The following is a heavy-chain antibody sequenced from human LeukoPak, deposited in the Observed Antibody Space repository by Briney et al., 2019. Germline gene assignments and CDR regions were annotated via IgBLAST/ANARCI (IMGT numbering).Heavy chain of an antibody. V-gene: IGHV1-2*02. D-gene: IGHD3-10*01. Sequence: ASVKASCKASGYTFTGYYMYWVRQAPGQGLEWMGWINPHSGVTNSAQKFQGRVTLTRDTSISTAYMELSRLRSDDSAVYYCARRGYGSGSYSDYWGQGTLVTVSS. J-gene: IGHJ4*02. CDR1: GYTFTGYY. CDR3: ARRGYGSGSYSDY. CDR2: INPHSGVT.